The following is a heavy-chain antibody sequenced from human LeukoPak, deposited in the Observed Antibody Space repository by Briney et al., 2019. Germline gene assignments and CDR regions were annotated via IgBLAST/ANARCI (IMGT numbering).Heavy chain of an antibody. CDR1: GFTVSSNY. Sequence: GGSLRLSCAASGFTVSSNYMSWVRQAPGKGREWVSVIYSGGSTYYADSVKGRFTISRDNSKNTLYLQMNSLRAEDTAVYYCATAGGGSGSYYYYYDMGVWGQGTTVTVSS. J-gene: IGHJ6*02. CDR3: ATAGGGSGSYYYYYDMGV. V-gene: IGHV3-66*01. CDR2: IYSGGST. D-gene: IGHD3-10*01.